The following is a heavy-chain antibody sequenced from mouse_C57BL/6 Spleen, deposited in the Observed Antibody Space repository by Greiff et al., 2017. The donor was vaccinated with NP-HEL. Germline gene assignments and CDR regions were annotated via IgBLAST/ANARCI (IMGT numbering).Heavy chain of an antibody. J-gene: IGHJ2*01. Sequence: VQLQQSGAELVRPGSSVKLSCKASGYTFTSYWMHWVKQRPIQGLEWIGNIDPSDSETHYNQKFKDKATLTVDKSSSTAYMQLSSLTSEDSAVYYCARSYSNYLVYFDYWGQGTTLTVSS. D-gene: IGHD2-5*01. CDR3: ARSYSNYLVYFDY. V-gene: IGHV1-52*01. CDR1: GYTFTSYW. CDR2: IDPSDSET.